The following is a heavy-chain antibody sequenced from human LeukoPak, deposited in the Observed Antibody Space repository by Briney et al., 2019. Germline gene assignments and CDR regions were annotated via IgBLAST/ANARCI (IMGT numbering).Heavy chain of an antibody. D-gene: IGHD3-3*01. V-gene: IGHV4-59*08. CDR1: GGSISSYY. J-gene: IGHJ4*02. CDR3: ARHAYDFWSGYYLQFDY. CDR2: IYYSGST. Sequence: SETLSLTCTVSGGSISSYYWSWIRQPPGKGLEWIGYIYYSGSTNYNPSLKSRVTISVDTSKNQFSLKLSSVTAADTAVYYCARHAYDFWSGYYLQFDYWGQGTLVTVSS.